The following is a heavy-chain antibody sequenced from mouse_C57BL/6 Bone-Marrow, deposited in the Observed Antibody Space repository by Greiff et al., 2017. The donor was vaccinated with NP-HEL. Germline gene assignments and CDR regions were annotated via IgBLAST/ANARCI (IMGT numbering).Heavy chain of an antibody. J-gene: IGHJ4*01. V-gene: IGHV5-4*03. CDR3: ARAQYGSYAMDY. CDR1: GSTFSSYA. CDR2: ISDGGSYT. D-gene: IGHD2-2*01. Sequence: EVKLVESGGGLVKPGGSLKLSCAASGSTFSSYAMSWVRQTPEKRLEWVATISDGGSYTYYPDNVKGRFTISRDNAKNNLYLQMSHLKSEDTAMYYCARAQYGSYAMDYWGQGTSVTVSS.